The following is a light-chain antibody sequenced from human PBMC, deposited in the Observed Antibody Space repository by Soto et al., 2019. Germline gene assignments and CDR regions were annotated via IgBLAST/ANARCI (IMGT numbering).Light chain of an antibody. Sequence: EIVMTQSPATLSVSPGERATLSCRASQSVSTNLAWYKQKPGQAPRLLIYAASTRATGIPARFSGSGSGTEFTLTISSLQSEDSAVYYCQQYDNWPPVTFVPGTKVHIK. CDR3: QQYDNWPPVT. CDR2: AAS. J-gene: IGKJ3*01. CDR1: QSVSTN. V-gene: IGKV3-15*01.